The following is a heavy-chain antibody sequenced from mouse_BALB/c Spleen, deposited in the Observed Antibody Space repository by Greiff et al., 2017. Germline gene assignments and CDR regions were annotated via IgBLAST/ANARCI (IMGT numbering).Heavy chain of an antibody. CDR2: IWAGGST. CDR1: GFSLTSYG. V-gene: IGHV2-9*02. Sequence: VQRVESGPGLVAPSQSLSITCTVSGFSLTSYGVHWVRQPPGKGLEWLGVIWAGGSTNYNSALMSRLSISKDNSKSQVFLKMNSLQTDDTAMYYCARGGLGRYYAMDYWGQGTSVTVSS. J-gene: IGHJ4*01. CDR3: ARGGLGRYYAMDY. D-gene: IGHD4-1*01.